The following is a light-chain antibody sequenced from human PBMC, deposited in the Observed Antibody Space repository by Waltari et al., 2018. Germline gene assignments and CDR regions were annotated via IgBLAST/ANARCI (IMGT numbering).Light chain of an antibody. CDR2: GAS. CDR3: QNHERLPAV. V-gene: IGKV3-20*01. J-gene: IGKJ1*01. Sequence: DIVLTQYPGTLSLSPGERATLSCRASQSIGRYLVWYQQKPGQAPRLLIYGASSRAAGIPDRFSGSGSGTDFSLTISRLEPEDFAVYYCQNHERLPAVFGQGTKVEIK. CDR1: QSIGRY.